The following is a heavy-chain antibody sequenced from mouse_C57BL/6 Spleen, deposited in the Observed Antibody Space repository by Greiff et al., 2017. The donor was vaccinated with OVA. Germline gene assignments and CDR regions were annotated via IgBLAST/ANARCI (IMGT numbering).Heavy chain of an antibody. CDR1: GFTFSSYT. Sequence: EVKLQESGGGLVKPGGSLKLSCAASGFTFSSYTMSWVRQTPEKRLEWVATISGGGGNTYYPDSVKGRFTISRDNAKNTLYLQMSSLRSEDKALYYCARHDYGYYVGTWFAYWGQGTLVTVSA. J-gene: IGHJ3*01. CDR2: ISGGGGNT. D-gene: IGHD2-1*01. V-gene: IGHV5-9*01. CDR3: ARHDYGYYVGTWFAY.